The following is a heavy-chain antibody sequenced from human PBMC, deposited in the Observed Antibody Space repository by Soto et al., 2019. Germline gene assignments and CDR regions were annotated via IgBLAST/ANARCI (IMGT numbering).Heavy chain of an antibody. V-gene: IGHV1-69*13. CDR2: IIPIFGTA. D-gene: IGHD6-19*01. CDR1: GGTFSSYS. CDR3: ARGDSSGLYYYYGMDV. J-gene: IGHJ6*02. Sequence: SGKVCCKASGGTFSSYSISWVRQAPGQGLEWMGGIIPIFGTANYAQKFQGRVTITADESTSTAYMELSSLRSEDTAVYYCARGDSSGLYYYYGMDVWGQGTTVTVSS.